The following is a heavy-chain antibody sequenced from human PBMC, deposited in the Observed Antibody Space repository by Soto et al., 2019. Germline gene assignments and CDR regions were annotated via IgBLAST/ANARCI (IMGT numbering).Heavy chain of an antibody. D-gene: IGHD6-13*01. V-gene: IGHV4-30-4*01. Sequence: SETLSLTCTVSGGSISSGDYYWSWIRQPPGKGLEWIGYIYYSGSTYYNPSLKSRVTISVDTSKNQFSLKLSSVTAADTAVYYCAREIAAAGTFDYWGQGILVTVSS. CDR1: GGSISSGDYY. CDR3: AREIAAAGTFDY. J-gene: IGHJ4*02. CDR2: IYYSGST.